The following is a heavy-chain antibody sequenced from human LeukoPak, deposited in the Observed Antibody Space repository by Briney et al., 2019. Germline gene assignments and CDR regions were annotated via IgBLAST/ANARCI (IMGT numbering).Heavy chain of an antibody. CDR3: ARTAMVVTAIPGAFDI. D-gene: IGHD2-21*02. V-gene: IGHV3-66*01. CDR2: IYSGGST. Sequence: GGSLRLSCAASGFTVSSNYMSWVRQAPGKGLEWVSVIYSGGSTYYADSVKGRFTISRDNSKNTLYLQMNSLRAEDTAVYYCARTAMVVTAIPGAFDIWGQGTMVTVSS. J-gene: IGHJ3*02. CDR1: GFTVSSNY.